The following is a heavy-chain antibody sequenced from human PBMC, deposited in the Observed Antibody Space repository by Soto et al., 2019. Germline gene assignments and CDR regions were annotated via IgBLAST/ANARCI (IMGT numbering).Heavy chain of an antibody. CDR1: GFSFSSYT. J-gene: IGHJ3*02. CDR3: ARPPRTASLIWGRGEAFDI. Sequence: GGSLRLSCAASGFSFSSYTMYWVRQAPGKGLEWVSVITYDGSNKYYGDSVTGRFIISRSNSKNTLGLQMNSLRVEDTAVYYCARPPRTASLIWGRGEAFDIWGQGTMVTVSS. V-gene: IGHV3-30*04. CDR2: ITYDGSNK. D-gene: IGHD3-16*01.